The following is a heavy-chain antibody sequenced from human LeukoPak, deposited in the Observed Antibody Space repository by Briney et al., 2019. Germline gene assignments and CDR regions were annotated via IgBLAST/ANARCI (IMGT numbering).Heavy chain of an antibody. CDR3: ARVIGYCSSTSCPGGFDP. CDR1: GGSISSFY. Sequence: SETLSLTCTVSGGSISSFYWSWIRQSPGKGLEWIGHIYYSGTTKYNPSLKSRVTMSVDTSKSQFYLKLSSVTAADTAVYYCARVIGYCSSTSCPGGFDPWGQGTLVTVSS. D-gene: IGHD2-2*01. J-gene: IGHJ5*02. CDR2: IYYSGTT. V-gene: IGHV4-59*01.